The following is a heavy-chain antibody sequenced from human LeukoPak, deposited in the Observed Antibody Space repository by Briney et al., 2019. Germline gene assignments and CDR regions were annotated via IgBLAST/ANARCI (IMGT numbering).Heavy chain of an antibody. CDR2: INSSGGRT. D-gene: IGHD3-10*01. CDR3: ARANYSGSGSHYNPSFFDY. CDR1: GYSFTSYY. J-gene: IGHJ4*02. Sequence: ASVKVSCKASGYSFTSYYMHWVRQAPGQGLEWMGEINSSGGRTNYAQKFQGRVDMTTETSTSTVYMELSSLRSEDTAVYYCARANYSGSGSHYNPSFFDYWGQGTLVTVSS. V-gene: IGHV1-46*01.